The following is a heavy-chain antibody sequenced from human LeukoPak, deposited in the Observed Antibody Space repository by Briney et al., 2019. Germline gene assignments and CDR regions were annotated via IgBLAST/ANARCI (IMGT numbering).Heavy chain of an antibody. CDR1: GLTFRSYG. Sequence: GGSLRLSCAASGLTFRSYGMHWVRQAPGKGLEWVAFIRYDGSNKYYADSVKGRFTISRDNSKNTMYLQMNSLKGEDTAVYYCARRSNPPGRIDHWGQGTLVTVSS. V-gene: IGHV3-30*02. CDR3: ARRSNPPGRIDH. D-gene: IGHD1-14*01. J-gene: IGHJ4*02. CDR2: IRYDGSNK.